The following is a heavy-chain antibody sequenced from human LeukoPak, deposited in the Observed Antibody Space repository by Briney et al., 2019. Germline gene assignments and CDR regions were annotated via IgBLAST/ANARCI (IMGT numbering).Heavy chain of an antibody. J-gene: IGHJ6*02. Sequence: SETLSLTCTVSGGSISSSSYYWGWIRQPPGKGLEWIGSIYYSGSTYYNPSLKSRVTISVDTSKNQFSLKLSSVTAADTAVYYCARDNIVVVPAAMGSYYYYGMDVWGQGTTVTVSS. CDR2: IYYSGST. V-gene: IGHV4-39*07. CDR3: ARDNIVVVPAAMGSYYYYGMDV. CDR1: GGSISSSSYY. D-gene: IGHD2-2*01.